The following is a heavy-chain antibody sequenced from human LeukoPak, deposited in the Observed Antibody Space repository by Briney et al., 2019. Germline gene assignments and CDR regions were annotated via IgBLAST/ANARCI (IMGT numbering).Heavy chain of an antibody. Sequence: SETLSLTCAVYGGSFSGYYWSWIRQPPGKGLEWIGEINHSGSTNYNPSLKSRVTISVDTSKNQFSLKLSSVTAADTAVYYCARADFLYCGSTSCSTIREDYYYGMDVWGQGTTVTVSS. J-gene: IGHJ6*02. V-gene: IGHV4-34*01. CDR3: ARADFLYCGSTSCSTIREDYYYGMDV. CDR1: GGSFSGYY. D-gene: IGHD2-2*01. CDR2: INHSGST.